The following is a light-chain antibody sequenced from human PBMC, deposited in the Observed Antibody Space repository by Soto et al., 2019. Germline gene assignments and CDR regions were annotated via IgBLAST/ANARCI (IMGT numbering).Light chain of an antibody. Sequence: QSALTQPASVSGSPGQSITISCTGTSSDIGGYNFVSWYQHHPGEAPKLMIFEVTKRPSGISNRFSGSKSGSTASLTISGLQPDDEADYFCCSYANSNTYVFGTGTKVTVL. J-gene: IGLJ1*01. V-gene: IGLV2-14*01. CDR3: CSYANSNTYV. CDR2: EVT. CDR1: SSDIGGYNF.